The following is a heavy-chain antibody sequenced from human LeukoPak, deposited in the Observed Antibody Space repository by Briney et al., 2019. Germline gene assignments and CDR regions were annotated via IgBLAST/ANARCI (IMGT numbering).Heavy chain of an antibody. J-gene: IGHJ3*02. CDR3: VREGPRGLAFDI. CDR1: GFTFRSHD. CDR2: ISASGGST. V-gene: IGHV3-23*01. Sequence: GGSLRLSCAASGFTFRSHDMSWVRQAPGKGLEWVLGISASGGSTFYADSVKGRFTISRDNSKNTLYLKMTGLRVEDTAVYYCVREGPRGLAFDIWGQGTMVTVSS.